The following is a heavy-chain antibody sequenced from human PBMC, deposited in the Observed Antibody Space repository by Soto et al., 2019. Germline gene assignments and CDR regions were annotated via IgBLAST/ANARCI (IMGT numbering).Heavy chain of an antibody. CDR1: GESISSSSYY. V-gene: IGHV4-39*01. D-gene: IGHD2-21*02. CDR3: ARQRTTVVTQAYFDH. CDR2: SYYSGRT. Sequence: AETLSLTCIVSGESISSSSYYWGWIRQAPGKGSEWFGSSYYSGRTYYNPSFKSRVTISIDTSKNQFSLKLSSVTATDTAVYYCARQRTTVVTQAYFDHWGQGALVTVSS. J-gene: IGHJ4*02.